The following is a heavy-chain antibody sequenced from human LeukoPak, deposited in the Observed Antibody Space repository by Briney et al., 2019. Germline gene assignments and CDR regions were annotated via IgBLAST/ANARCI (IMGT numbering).Heavy chain of an antibody. Sequence: GESLKISCKGSGYSCTSYWISWGRQMPGKGVGWMGRIDPGDSYTNYSPSFQGHVTISADKSISTAYLQWSSLKASDTAMYYCARHPPYSSGWYRYYYYGMDVWGKGTTVTVSS. CDR3: ARHPPYSSGWYRYYYYGMDV. D-gene: IGHD6-19*01. J-gene: IGHJ6*04. V-gene: IGHV5-10-1*01. CDR2: IDPGDSYT. CDR1: GYSCTSYW.